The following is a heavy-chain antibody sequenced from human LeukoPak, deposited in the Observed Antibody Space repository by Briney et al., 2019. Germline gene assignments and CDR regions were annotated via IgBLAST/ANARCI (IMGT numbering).Heavy chain of an antibody. D-gene: IGHD2-2*02. J-gene: IGHJ5*02. Sequence: ASVKVSCKASGYTFTSYGISWVRQAPGQGLEWIGWISAYNGNTNYAQKLQGRVTMTTDTSTSTVYMELRCLKSDDTGVYYCARDTAVVVPAAIQPNWFDPWGQGTLVTVSS. CDR1: GYTFTSYG. V-gene: IGHV1-18*01. CDR3: ARDTAVVVPAAIQPNWFDP. CDR2: ISAYNGNT.